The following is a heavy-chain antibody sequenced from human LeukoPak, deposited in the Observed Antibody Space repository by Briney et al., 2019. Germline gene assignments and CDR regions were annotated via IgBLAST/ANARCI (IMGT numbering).Heavy chain of an antibody. V-gene: IGHV3-7*03. J-gene: IGHJ4*02. D-gene: IGHD3-22*01. CDR2: IKHDGGQT. Sequence: PGGSLRPSCAAFGSTSNTYSMNWVRQPPPKGLEWVTNIKHDGGQTYYVESVKGRITISRDTAKNSFYLQMNSLRAEDTAVYCCARSFFSSGDSPYFDYWGQGTLVTVSS. CDR3: ARSFFSSGDSPYFDY. CDR1: GSTSNTYS.